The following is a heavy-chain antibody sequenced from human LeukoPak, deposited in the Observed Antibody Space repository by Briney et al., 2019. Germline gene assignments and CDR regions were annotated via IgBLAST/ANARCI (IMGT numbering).Heavy chain of an antibody. J-gene: IGHJ4*02. CDR1: GYTFTSYD. CDR2: MNPNRGNT. V-gene: IGHV1-8*01. Sequence: ASAKVSCKASGYTFTSYDINWVRHATGQGLEWMGWMNPNRGNTGYAQKFQGRVTMTRNTSISTAYMELSSLRSEDTAVYYCARGRVHELLYLCYWGQGTLVTVSS. D-gene: IGHD3-10*01. CDR3: ARGRVHELLYLCY.